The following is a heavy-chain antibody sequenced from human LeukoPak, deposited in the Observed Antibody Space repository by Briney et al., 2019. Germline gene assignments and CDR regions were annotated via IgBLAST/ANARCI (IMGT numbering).Heavy chain of an antibody. CDR2: ISGSGGST. J-gene: IGHJ3*02. Sequence: AVYLRCSCAACRFTCSGYAMSWVRPAPGKELEWVSGISGSGGSTYYADSVKGRFTISRDNSKNTLYLQMDSLRAEDTAVYYCAILDHVDAFDIWGQGTMVTVSS. V-gene: IGHV3-23*01. CDR1: RFTCSGYA. CDR3: AILDHVDAFDI. D-gene: IGHD1-14*01.